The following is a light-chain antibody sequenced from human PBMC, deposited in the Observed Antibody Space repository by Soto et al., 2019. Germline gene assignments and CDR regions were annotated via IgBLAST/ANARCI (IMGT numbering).Light chain of an antibody. Sequence: QSALTQPASVSGSPGQSISISCTGTSSILGSFNRVSWYQQHPGEAPKLIIYEDNKRPSGISDRFSGSNSGNRASLTISGLQAYDEADYHCCSYAGSNTVIFGGGTKLTVL. CDR2: EDN. V-gene: IGLV2-23*01. J-gene: IGLJ2*01. CDR1: SSILGSFNR. CDR3: CSYAGSNTVI.